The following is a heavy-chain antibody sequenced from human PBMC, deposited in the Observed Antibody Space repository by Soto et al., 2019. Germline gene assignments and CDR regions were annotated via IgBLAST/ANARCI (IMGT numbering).Heavy chain of an antibody. D-gene: IGHD2-21*02. V-gene: IGHV3-23*01. J-gene: IGHJ4*02. Sequence: EVQLLESGGALAQPGVSLSLSCAASGFTYNNYAMGWVRQAPGKGLEWVSAISSSGYSAYYADSVKGRFTISRDNSRNTMFLQMNKLSAEDTAVYYGAKGSVVVAAKFDSWGQGTQVTVSS. CDR1: GFTYNNYA. CDR2: ISSSGYSA. CDR3: AKGSVVVAAKFDS.